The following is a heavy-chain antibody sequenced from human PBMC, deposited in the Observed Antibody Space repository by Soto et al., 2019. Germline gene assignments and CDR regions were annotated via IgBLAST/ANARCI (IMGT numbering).Heavy chain of an antibody. D-gene: IGHD2-8*02. V-gene: IGHV3-66*01. CDR1: GFTVSTKS. J-gene: IGHJ2*01. Sequence: EVQVVESGGGLVQPGGSLRLSCAASGFTVSTKSMTWVRQAPGKGLEWVSAIYGGDSTYYADSVKGRFTISRDNSKNTVYLQMNSLRAEDTAVYYCARETKGEDCTGANCASDWYFDLWGRGTLVTVSS. CDR2: IYGGDST. CDR3: ARETKGEDCTGANCASDWYFDL.